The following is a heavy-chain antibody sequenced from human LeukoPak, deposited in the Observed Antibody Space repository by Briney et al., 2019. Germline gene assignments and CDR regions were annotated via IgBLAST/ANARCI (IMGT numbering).Heavy chain of an antibody. Sequence: GESLKISCKGSGYSFTTYWIGWVRQMPGKGLEWMWIIYPRDSDTRYSPSFKGQVTISADKSISTAYLQWSSLKASDTAMYYCARHQIVGATRSPFDYWGQGTLVTVSS. CDR2: IYPRDSDT. CDR1: GYSFTTYW. V-gene: IGHV5-51*01. CDR3: ARHQIVGATRSPFDY. J-gene: IGHJ4*02. D-gene: IGHD1-26*01.